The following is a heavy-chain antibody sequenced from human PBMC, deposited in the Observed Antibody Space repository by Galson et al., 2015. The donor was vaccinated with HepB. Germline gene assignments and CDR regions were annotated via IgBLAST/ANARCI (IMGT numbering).Heavy chain of an antibody. Sequence: SLRLSCAASGYTFSDYSMNWVRQAPGKGLEWVSFISSASSYIHYADSVKGRFTISRDNAKNSLYLQMNSLRAEDTSVYYCARDGRAYEITYWGQGTPVTVSS. CDR2: ISSASSYI. CDR3: ARDGRAYEITY. V-gene: IGHV3-21*01. CDR1: GYTFSDYS. D-gene: IGHD3-10*01. J-gene: IGHJ4*02.